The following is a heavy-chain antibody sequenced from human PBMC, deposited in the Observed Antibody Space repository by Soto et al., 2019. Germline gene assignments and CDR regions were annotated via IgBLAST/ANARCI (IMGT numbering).Heavy chain of an antibody. CDR3: AHPRGYGVFDAVDI. CDR1: GFIFSTYA. D-gene: IGHD4-17*01. J-gene: IGHJ3*02. V-gene: IGHV3-23*01. CDR2: ISSNSDTT. Sequence: GGSLRLSCAASGFIFSTYAMNWVRQAPGEGLEWVSAISSNSDTTFYAESVRGRFTISRDNSVNTLYLQMSRLRTEDTAVYYCAHPRGYGVFDAVDIWGQGTMVTVSS.